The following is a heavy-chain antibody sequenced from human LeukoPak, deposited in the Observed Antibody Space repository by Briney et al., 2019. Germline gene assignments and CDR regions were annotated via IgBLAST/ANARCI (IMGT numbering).Heavy chain of an antibody. CDR3: AREGCSSTSCYYYYYMDV. CDR2: MNPNSGNT. D-gene: IGHD2-2*01. J-gene: IGHJ6*03. Sequence: ASVKVSCKASGYTFTSYDINWVRQATGQGLEWMGWMNPNSGNTVYAQKFQGRVTMTRNTSISTAYMELSSLRSEDTAVYYCAREGCSSTSCYYYYYMDVWGKGTTVTVSS. V-gene: IGHV1-8*01. CDR1: GYTFTSYD.